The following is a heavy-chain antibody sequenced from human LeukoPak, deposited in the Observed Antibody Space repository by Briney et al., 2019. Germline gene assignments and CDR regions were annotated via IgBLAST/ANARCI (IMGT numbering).Heavy chain of an antibody. J-gene: IGHJ4*02. Sequence: SETLSLTCTVSGGSISSYYWSWIRQPPGKGLEWIGYIYYSGSTNYNPSLKSRVTMSVDTSKNQFSLKLSSVTAADTAVYYCARDAYYYGSGSYPFDYWGQGILVTVSS. V-gene: IGHV4-59*12. D-gene: IGHD3-10*01. CDR3: ARDAYYYGSGSYPFDY. CDR2: IYYSGST. CDR1: GGSISSYY.